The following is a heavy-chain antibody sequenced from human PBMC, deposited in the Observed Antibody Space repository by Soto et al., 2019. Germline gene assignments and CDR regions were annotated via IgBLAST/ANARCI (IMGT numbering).Heavy chain of an antibody. V-gene: IGHV4-4*02. CDR2: IYHSGST. CDR1: GGSISSSNW. Sequence: QVQLQESGPGLVKPSGTLSLTCAVSGGSISSSNWWNWVRQSPGKGLEWIGEIYHSGSTNYNPSLKSRVTISVDKSKKQFSLKLISVTAADTAVYYCVRRNNWFRYFDNWGQGTLVTVSS. CDR3: VRRNNWFRYFDN. J-gene: IGHJ4*02. D-gene: IGHD1-1*01.